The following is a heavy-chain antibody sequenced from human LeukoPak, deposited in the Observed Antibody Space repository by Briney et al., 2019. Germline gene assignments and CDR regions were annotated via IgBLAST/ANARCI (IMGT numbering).Heavy chain of an antibody. CDR2: INHSGST. V-gene: IGHV4-34*01. CDR1: GGSFSGYH. Sequence: PSETLSHTCGVYGGSFSGYHWTWIRLRPGKGLEWIGDINHSGSTHYNPSLKSRVTISVDTSNNQFSLKLHSVTAADTAVYYCARGFPSSSRWFDPWGQGTLVTVSS. J-gene: IGHJ5*02. D-gene: IGHD6-6*01. CDR3: ARGFPSSSRWFDP.